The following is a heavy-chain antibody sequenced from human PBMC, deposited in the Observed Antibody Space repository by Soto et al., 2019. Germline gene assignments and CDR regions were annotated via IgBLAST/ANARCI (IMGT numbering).Heavy chain of an antibody. CDR1: GFTFSDHG. D-gene: IGHD2-15*01. V-gene: IGHV3-21*01. CDR2: ISSKSSLI. Sequence: EVQLVESGGGLVKPGGSLRLSCAPSGFTFSDHGMTWVRQSPGKGLEWISSISSKSSLIFYADSVKGRFTISRDKAKNSLFLQMNSLTADDTAVYFCARASSHFYCAGGSCFDVRGRGTLVTVS. CDR3: ARASSHFYCAGGSCFDV. J-gene: IGHJ4*02.